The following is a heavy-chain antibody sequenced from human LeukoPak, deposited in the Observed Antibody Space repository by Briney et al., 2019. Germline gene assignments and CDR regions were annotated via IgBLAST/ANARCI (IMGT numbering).Heavy chain of an antibody. V-gene: IGHV3-9*01. CDR3: AKDRLRRAYYYYYYMDV. J-gene: IGHJ6*03. CDR2: ISWNSGSI. CDR1: GFTFSNYW. Sequence: GGSLRLSCAASGFTFSNYWMHWVRQAPGKGLVWVSGISWNSGSIGYADSVKGRFTISRDNAKNSLYLQMNSLRAEDTALYYCAKDRLRRAYYYYYYMDVWGKGTTVTISS.